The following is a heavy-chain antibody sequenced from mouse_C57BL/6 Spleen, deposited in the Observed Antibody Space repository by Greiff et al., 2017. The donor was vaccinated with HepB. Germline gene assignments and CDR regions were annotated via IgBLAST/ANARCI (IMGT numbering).Heavy chain of an antibody. V-gene: IGHV14-1*01. Sequence: EVQLQQSGAELVRPGASVKLSCTASGFNIKDYYMHWVKQRPEQGLEWIGRIDPEDGDTEYAPKFQGKATMTADASSNTADLQLSSLTSEDTAVYYCTTSYYSTSWFAYWGQGTLVTVSA. CDR2: IDPEDGDT. CDR1: GFNIKDYY. D-gene: IGHD2-5*01. CDR3: TTSYYSTSWFAY. J-gene: IGHJ3*01.